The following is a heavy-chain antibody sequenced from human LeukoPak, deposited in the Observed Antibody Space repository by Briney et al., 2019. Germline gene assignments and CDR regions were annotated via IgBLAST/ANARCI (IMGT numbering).Heavy chain of an antibody. Sequence: SVKVSCKASGGTFSSYAISWVRQAPGQGLEWMGGIIPIFGTANYAQKFQGRVTITADKSTSTAYMELSSLRSEDTAVYYCASGSYSSGWYYTGYYYYGMDVCSKGTTVTVSS. CDR1: GGTFSSYA. D-gene: IGHD6-19*01. J-gene: IGHJ6*04. CDR2: IIPIFGTA. V-gene: IGHV1-69*06. CDR3: ASGSYSSGWYYTGYYYYGMDV.